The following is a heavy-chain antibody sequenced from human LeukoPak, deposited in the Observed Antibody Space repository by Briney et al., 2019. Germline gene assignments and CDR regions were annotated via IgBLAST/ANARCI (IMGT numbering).Heavy chain of an antibody. Sequence: ASVKVSCKASGYTFTSHSMHWVRQAPGQGLEWMGWMNPNSGNTGYAQKFQGRVTMTRNTSISTAYMELSSLRSEDTAVYYCAREGLYCSGGSCYWYYYYGMDVWGQGTTVTVSS. CDR2: MNPNSGNT. CDR1: GYTFTSHS. J-gene: IGHJ6*02. D-gene: IGHD2-15*01. CDR3: AREGLYCSGGSCYWYYYYGMDV. V-gene: IGHV1-8*02.